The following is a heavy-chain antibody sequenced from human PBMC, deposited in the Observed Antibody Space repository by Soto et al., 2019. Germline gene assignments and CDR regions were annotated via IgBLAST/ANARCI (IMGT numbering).Heavy chain of an antibody. Sequence: PSETLSLTCTVSSDSISNSYWSWVRQPPGKGLEWIGEIFHSGRTNYNPSLKSRVTMSVDKSNNLFSLKVTSMTAADTAIYYCARGHQVTTDYFSYYALHVWGQGTTVTVS. V-gene: IGHV4-4*02. CDR2: IFHSGRT. D-gene: IGHD2-21*02. CDR3: ARGHQVTTDYFSYYALHV. CDR1: SDSISNSY. J-gene: IGHJ6*02.